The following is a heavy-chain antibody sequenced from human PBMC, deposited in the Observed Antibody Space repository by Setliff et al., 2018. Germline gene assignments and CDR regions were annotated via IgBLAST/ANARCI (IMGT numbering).Heavy chain of an antibody. V-gene: IGHV3-7*01. D-gene: IGHD3-10*01. J-gene: IGHJ6*02. CDR3: ARDGVFYAMDF. CDR1: GFTFSSFW. CDR2: INQDGSGK. Sequence: GGSLRLSCAASGFTFSSFWMSWVRQSPGKGLEWVANINQDGSGKYYVDSVKGRFSIYRDNAKNSLYLQMNSLRAEDSAVYYCARDGVFYAMDFWGQGTTVTVSS.